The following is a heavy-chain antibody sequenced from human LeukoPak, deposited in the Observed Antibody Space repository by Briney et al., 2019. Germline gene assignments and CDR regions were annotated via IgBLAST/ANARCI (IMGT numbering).Heavy chain of an antibody. J-gene: IGHJ3*02. Sequence: NPSETLSLTCTVSGGSISSYYWSWIRQPPGKGLEWIGYIYYSGSTNYNPSLKSRVTISVDTSKNQFSLKLSSVTAADTAVYYCARGSPPPAAAAFDIWGQGTMVTVSS. CDR3: ARGSPPPAAAAFDI. D-gene: IGHD2-2*01. CDR2: IYYSGST. V-gene: IGHV4-59*01. CDR1: GGSISSYY.